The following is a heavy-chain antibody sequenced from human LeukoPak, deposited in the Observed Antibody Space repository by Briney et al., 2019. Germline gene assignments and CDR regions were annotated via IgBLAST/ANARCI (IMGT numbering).Heavy chain of an antibody. CDR1: GFNFNTYT. D-gene: IGHD4-11*01. CDR3: ATYSILNAREFRY. V-gene: IGHV3-21*01. Sequence: PGGSLRLSCAASGFNFNTYTMNWVRQAPGKGLEWVSSISSDSSYIYYADAVHGRFTVSRDNAKNSVYLQMNSLGADDTAVYYCATYSILNAREFRYWGQGTLVTVTS. CDR2: ISSDSSYI. J-gene: IGHJ1*01.